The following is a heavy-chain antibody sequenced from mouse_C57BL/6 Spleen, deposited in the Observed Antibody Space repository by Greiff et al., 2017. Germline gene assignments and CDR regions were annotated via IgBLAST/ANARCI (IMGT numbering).Heavy chain of an antibody. Sequence: QVQLQQPGAELVKPGASVKMSCKASGYTFTSYWITWVKQRPEQGFAWIGDIYPGSWSTKYNEKFKSKATLTVYTSSSTAYLQLSSLTSEDSSVYYCARLGYGSSYGFAYWGQGTLVTVSA. V-gene: IGHV1-55*01. D-gene: IGHD1-1*01. CDR1: GYTFTSYW. CDR3: ARLGYGSSYGFAY. CDR2: IYPGSWST. J-gene: IGHJ3*01.